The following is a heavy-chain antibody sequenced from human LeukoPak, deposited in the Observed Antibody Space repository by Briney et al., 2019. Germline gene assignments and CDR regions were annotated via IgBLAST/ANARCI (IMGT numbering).Heavy chain of an antibody. Sequence: GGSLRLSCAASGFTFNDYYMSWIRQAPGKGLEWLSYINIGGTNTHYADSVQGRFTISRDNAKKSLYLEMNNLRAEDTAVYYCATDGAGFDTWGQGVLVTVSP. CDR3: ATDGAGFDT. V-gene: IGHV3-11*01. CDR1: GFTFNDYY. J-gene: IGHJ5*02. CDR2: INIGGTNT.